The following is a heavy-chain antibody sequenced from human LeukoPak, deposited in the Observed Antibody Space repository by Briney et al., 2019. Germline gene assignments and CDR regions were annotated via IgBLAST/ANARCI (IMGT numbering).Heavy chain of an antibody. CDR2: ISYDGSNK. J-gene: IGHJ4*02. Sequence: GGSLRLSCAASGFTFSSYGMHWVRQAPGKGLEWVAVISYDGSNKYYADSVKGRFTISRDNSKNTLYLQMNSLRAEDTAVYYCAARRFLEVGPIDYWGQGTLVTVSS. CDR3: AARRFLEVGPIDY. CDR1: GFTFSSYG. V-gene: IGHV3-30*03. D-gene: IGHD3-3*01.